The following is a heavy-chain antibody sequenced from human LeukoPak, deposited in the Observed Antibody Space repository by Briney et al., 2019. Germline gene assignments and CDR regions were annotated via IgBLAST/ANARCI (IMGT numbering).Heavy chain of an antibody. CDR1: GYTFTSYA. D-gene: IGHD3-9*01. CDR3: AREGQYDILTGVHPDAFDI. CDR2: ISAYNGDT. J-gene: IGHJ3*02. V-gene: IGHV1-18*01. Sequence: GASVKVSCKASGYTFTSYAFRWVRQAPGQGREWMGWISAYNGDTNYAQKFQGRVTMTTDTSTSTAYMDLRSLRSDDTAVYYCAREGQYDILTGVHPDAFDIWGQGTMVTVSS.